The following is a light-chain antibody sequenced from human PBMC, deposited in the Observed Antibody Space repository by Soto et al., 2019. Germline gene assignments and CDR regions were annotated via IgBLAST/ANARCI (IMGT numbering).Light chain of an antibody. V-gene: IGKV1-39*01. Sequence: DIQMTQSPSSLSASVGDRVTITCRASRNINTYLNWYQQKPGKAPRLLIYAASSLQSGVPSRFRGSGSGTDFTLTISCLQPEDFATYYCQRSYSTLTFGQGTKVEIK. CDR1: RNINTY. CDR3: QRSYSTLT. CDR2: AAS. J-gene: IGKJ2*01.